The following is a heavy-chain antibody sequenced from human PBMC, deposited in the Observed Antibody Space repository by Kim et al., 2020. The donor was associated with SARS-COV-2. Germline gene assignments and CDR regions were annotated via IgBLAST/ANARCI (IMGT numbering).Heavy chain of an antibody. Sequence: GGSLRLSCTASGFTFGDYAMSWFRQAPGKGLEWVGFIRSKAYGGTTEYAASVKGRFTISRDDSKSIAYLQMNSLKTEDTAVYYCTRRGTYSSGWYLGVGGPGYYFDYWGQGTLVTVSS. V-gene: IGHV3-49*03. CDR2: IRSKAYGGTT. D-gene: IGHD6-19*01. CDR1: GFTFGDYA. CDR3: TRRGTYSSGWYLGVGGPGYYFDY. J-gene: IGHJ4*02.